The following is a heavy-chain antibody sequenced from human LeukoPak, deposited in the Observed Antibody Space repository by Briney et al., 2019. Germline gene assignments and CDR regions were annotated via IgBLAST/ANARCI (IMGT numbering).Heavy chain of an antibody. CDR3: ARDQEVYSYGLNWFDP. CDR2: ISYDGSNK. J-gene: IGHJ5*02. CDR1: GFTFSSYA. V-gene: IGHV3-30-3*01. D-gene: IGHD5-18*01. Sequence: GGSLRLSCAASGFTFSSYAMPWVRQAPGKGLEWVAVISYDGSNKYYADSVKGRFTISRDNSKNTLYLQMNSLRAEDTAVYYCARDQEVYSYGLNWFDPWGQGTLVTVSS.